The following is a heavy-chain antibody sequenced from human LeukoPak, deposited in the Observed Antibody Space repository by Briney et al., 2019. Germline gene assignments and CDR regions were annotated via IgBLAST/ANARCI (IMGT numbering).Heavy chain of an antibody. CDR1: GFTFSTYA. D-gene: IGHD6-6*01. J-gene: IGHJ4*02. Sequence: GGSLRLSCAASGFTFSTYAMSWVRQAPGKGLEWVSAISGSGDNTYYADSVKGRFTISRDNSKNTLYLQMNSLRAEDTAVYYCAKLVYSTSSGQVPLDYWGQGTLVTVSS. CDR3: AKLVYSTSSGQVPLDY. CDR2: ISGSGDNT. V-gene: IGHV3-23*01.